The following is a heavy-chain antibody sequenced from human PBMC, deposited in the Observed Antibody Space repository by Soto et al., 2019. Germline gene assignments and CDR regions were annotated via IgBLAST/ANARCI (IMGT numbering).Heavy chain of an antibody. J-gene: IGHJ4*02. CDR2: INSDGSST. V-gene: IGHV3-74*01. Sequence: GGSLRLSCAASGFTFSSYWMHWVRQAPGKGLVWVSRINSDGSSTSYADSVKGRFTISRDNAKNTLYLQMNSLRAEDTAVYYCARVPLYYYDSSGYYTQYYFDYWGQGTLVTVSS. CDR1: GFTFSSYW. D-gene: IGHD3-22*01. CDR3: ARVPLYYYDSSGYYTQYYFDY.